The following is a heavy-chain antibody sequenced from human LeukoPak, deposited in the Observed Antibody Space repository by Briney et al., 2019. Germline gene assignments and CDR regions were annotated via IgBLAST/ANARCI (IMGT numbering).Heavy chain of an antibody. CDR2: INPNSGDT. V-gene: IGHV1-2*02. J-gene: IGHJ4*02. D-gene: IGHD6-19*01. CDR3: ARIKVAVAGTGSYFDY. CDR1: GYTFTSYD. Sequence: GASVKVSCKASGYTFTSYDINWVRQATGLGLEWVGWINPNSGDTYYAQEFQGRVTMTRDTSISTAYMELSRLRSDDTAVYYCARIKVAVAGTGSYFDYWGQGTLVTVSS.